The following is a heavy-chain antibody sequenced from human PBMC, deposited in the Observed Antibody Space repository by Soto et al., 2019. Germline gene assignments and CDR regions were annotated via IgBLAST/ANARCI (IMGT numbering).Heavy chain of an antibody. J-gene: IGHJ4*02. V-gene: IGHV1-8*01. D-gene: IGHD1-1*01. Sequence: GASVKVSCKASGYTFTSYDINWVRQATGQGLEWMGWMNPNSGNTDYAQKFQGRVTMTRNTSISTAYMELSSLRSEDTAVYYCARALGEPRVRQYYFDYWGQGTLVTVSS. CDR2: MNPNSGNT. CDR3: ARALGEPRVRQYYFDY. CDR1: GYTFTSYD.